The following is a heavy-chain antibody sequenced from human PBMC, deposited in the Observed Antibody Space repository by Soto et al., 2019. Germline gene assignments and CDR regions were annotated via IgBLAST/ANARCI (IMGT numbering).Heavy chain of an antibody. V-gene: IGHV4-31*03. CDR1: GGSISSGGDY. CDR3: ARARGVATIIYYYGMDV. J-gene: IGHJ6*02. Sequence: PSETLSLTCTVSGGSISSGGDYRSWIRQHPGKCLEWIGYIYYNGSTNYNPSLKSRVTISVDTSKNQFSLKLSSLTAADTAVYYCARARGVATIIYYYGMDVWGQGTTVTVSS. D-gene: IGHD5-12*01. CDR2: IYYNGST.